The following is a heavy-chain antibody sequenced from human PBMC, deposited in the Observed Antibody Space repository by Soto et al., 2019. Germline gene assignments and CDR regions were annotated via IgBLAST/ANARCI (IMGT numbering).Heavy chain of an antibody. CDR3: ARASGHIYATLHGPFDH. Sequence: LRLSCAASGFTFNRHPLHWVRQAPGKGLEWVAVISHDGNNKYYADSVKGRFTISRDNSMNMLYLQMHGLRTEDTAIFYCARASGHIYATLHGPFDHWGQGALVTAPQ. V-gene: IGHV3-30-3*01. CDR1: GFTFNRHP. CDR2: ISHDGNNK. J-gene: IGHJ4*02. D-gene: IGHD2-8*01.